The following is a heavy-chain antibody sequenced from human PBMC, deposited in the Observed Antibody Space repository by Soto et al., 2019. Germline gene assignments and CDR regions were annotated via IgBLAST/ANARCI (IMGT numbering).Heavy chain of an antibody. CDR3: ARDHDSSGLDY. J-gene: IGHJ4*02. V-gene: IGHV3-30-3*01. CDR1: GFTFSSYA. CDR2: ISYDGSNK. Sequence: GGSLRLSCAASGFTFSSYAMHWVRQAPGKGLEWVAVISYDGSNKYYADSVKGRFTISRDNSKNTLYLQMNSLRAEDTAVYYCARDHDSSGLDYWGQGTLVTVSS. D-gene: IGHD6-19*01.